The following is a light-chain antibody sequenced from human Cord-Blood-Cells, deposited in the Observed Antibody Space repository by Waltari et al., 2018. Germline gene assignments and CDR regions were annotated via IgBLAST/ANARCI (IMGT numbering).Light chain of an antibody. Sequence: DIQMTQSPSTLSASVGDRVTITCRASQSISSWLAWYQQKPGKAPKLLIYDASSLESGVPSRSSGSGSGTEFTLTISSLQPDDFATYYCQQYNSYTFGQGTKLEIK. J-gene: IGKJ2*01. CDR3: QQYNSYT. V-gene: IGKV1-5*01. CDR1: QSISSW. CDR2: DAS.